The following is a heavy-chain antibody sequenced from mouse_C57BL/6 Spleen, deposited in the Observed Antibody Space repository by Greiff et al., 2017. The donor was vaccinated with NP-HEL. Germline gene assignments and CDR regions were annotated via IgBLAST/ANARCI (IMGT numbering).Heavy chain of an antibody. CDR3: ARVQLGLYAMDY. CDR2: ISDGGSYT. V-gene: IGHV5-4*03. Sequence: DVMLVESGGGLVKPGGSLKLSCAASGFTFSSYAMSWVRQTPEKRLEWVATISDGGSYTYYPDNVKGRFTISRDNAKNNLYLQMSHLKSEDTAMYYCARVQLGLYAMDYWGQGTSVTVSS. J-gene: IGHJ4*01. CDR1: GFTFSSYA. D-gene: IGHD4-1*02.